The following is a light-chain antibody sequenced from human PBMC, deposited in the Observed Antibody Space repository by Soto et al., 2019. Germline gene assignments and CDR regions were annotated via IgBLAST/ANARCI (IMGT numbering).Light chain of an antibody. CDR2: TIN. V-gene: IGLV1-44*01. CDR3: AAWDDNLNGVV. Sequence: QSVLTQPPSASGTPGQSVTISCSGSRSNIGFNAVSWYQQLPGTAPKLLIYTINQRPSGVPDRFSGSKSGASASLAISGLQSEDEGDYYCAAWDDNLNGVVFGGGTQLTVL. CDR1: RSNIGFNA. J-gene: IGLJ2*01.